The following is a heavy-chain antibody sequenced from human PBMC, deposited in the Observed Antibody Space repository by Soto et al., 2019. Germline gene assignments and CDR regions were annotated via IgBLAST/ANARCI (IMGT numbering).Heavy chain of an antibody. CDR2: IYHRGTS. CDR1: GCSISSGAYS. D-gene: IGHD2-15*01. Sequence: SETLSLPCPVSGCSISSGAYSWSWIRLPPGKRLEWIGYIYHRGTSHYNPSLKSRVTMSVDRSKNQFSLNLRSVTAADTAVYYCARTLDYGGSAGTNWFDPWGQGTLVTVSS. V-gene: IGHV4-30-2*01. J-gene: IGHJ5*02. CDR3: ARTLDYGGSAGTNWFDP.